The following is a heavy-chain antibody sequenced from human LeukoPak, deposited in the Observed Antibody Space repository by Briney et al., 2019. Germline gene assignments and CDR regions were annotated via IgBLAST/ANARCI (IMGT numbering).Heavy chain of an antibody. CDR1: GFTFSDYY. Sequence: GGSLRLSCAASGFTFSDYYMNWIRQAPGKGLEWVSYISSTGSIIYYADSVKGRFTISRDNAKNSLYLQMNSLRAEDTAVYYCAKDHQPQYTYGKPYFDYWGQGTLVTVSS. V-gene: IGHV3-11*01. J-gene: IGHJ4*02. CDR3: AKDHQPQYTYGKPYFDY. D-gene: IGHD5-18*01. CDR2: ISSTGSII.